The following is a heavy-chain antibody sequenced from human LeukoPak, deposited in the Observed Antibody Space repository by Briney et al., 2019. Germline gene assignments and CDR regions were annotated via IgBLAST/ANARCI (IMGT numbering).Heavy chain of an antibody. Sequence: GGSLRLSCAASEFTFDSYAMNWVRQAPGKGLEWVSAISGSGANAYYANSVKGRGTISIDSSKSTLFLQMDSPRAEETAIYYCAKTSVSSGWPELFDFWGQGTLVTVSS. CDR3: AKTSVSSGWPELFDF. V-gene: IGHV3-23*01. CDR1: EFTFDSYA. CDR2: ISGSGANA. J-gene: IGHJ4*02. D-gene: IGHD6-19*01.